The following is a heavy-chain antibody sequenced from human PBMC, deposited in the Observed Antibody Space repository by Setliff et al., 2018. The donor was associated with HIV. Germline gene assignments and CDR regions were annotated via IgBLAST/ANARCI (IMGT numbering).Heavy chain of an antibody. J-gene: IGHJ4*02. Sequence: KPSETLSLTCTVSGASIGRRSDCWGWIRQPPGKGLEWIGEINHSGSTNYNPSLKRRVTISVDMSKNQFSLKLSSVTAADTAVYYCASGNCAGDCYHDYWGQGTLVTAPQ. D-gene: IGHD2-21*02. CDR1: GASIGRRSDC. CDR2: INHSGST. CDR3: ASGNCAGDCYHDY. V-gene: IGHV4-39*01.